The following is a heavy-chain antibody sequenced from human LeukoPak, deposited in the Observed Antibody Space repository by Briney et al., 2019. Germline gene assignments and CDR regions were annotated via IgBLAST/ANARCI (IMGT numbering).Heavy chain of an antibody. CDR1: EFKFTNYW. Sequence: GESLKISCTGSEFKFTNYWINWVRQMPGRGLEWMGRIDPEDSYINYSPSFQGHVTFSVDKAITTAYLEWSSVKSSYTAVYFCASPSPMGGTTGALDFWGQGKMV. V-gene: IGHV5-10-1*01. CDR3: ASPSPMGGTTGALDF. J-gene: IGHJ3*01. CDR2: IDPEDSYI. D-gene: IGHD1-1*01.